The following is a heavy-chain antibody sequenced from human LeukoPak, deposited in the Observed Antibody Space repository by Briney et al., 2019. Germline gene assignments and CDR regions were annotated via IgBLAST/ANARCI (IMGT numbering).Heavy chain of an antibody. D-gene: IGHD5-18*01. Sequence: GGSLRLSCAASGFTFDDYTMHWVRQAPGKGLEWVSLISWDGGSTYADSVKGRFTISRDNSKNSLYLQMNSLRTEDTALYYRAKDIGDTAMGSFDYWGQGTLVTVSS. J-gene: IGHJ4*02. V-gene: IGHV3-43*01. CDR3: AKDIGDTAMGSFDY. CDR2: ISWDGGST. CDR1: GFTFDDYT.